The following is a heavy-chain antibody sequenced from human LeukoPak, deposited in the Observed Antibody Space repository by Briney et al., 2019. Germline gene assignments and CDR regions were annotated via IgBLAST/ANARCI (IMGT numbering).Heavy chain of an antibody. CDR2: ISSSSSYT. V-gene: IGHV3-11*06. Sequence: GGSLRLSCAASGFTFSDYYMSWIRQAPGKGLEWVSYISSSSSYTNYADSVKGRFTISRDNAKNSLYLQMNSLRAEDTAVYYCAKEGGYDSSGDAFDIWGQGTMVTVSS. J-gene: IGHJ3*02. CDR3: AKEGGYDSSGDAFDI. D-gene: IGHD3-22*01. CDR1: GFTFSDYY.